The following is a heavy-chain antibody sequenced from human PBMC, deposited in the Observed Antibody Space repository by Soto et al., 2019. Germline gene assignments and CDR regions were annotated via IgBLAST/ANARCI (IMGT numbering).Heavy chain of an antibody. Sequence: GGCLRLSCAASRFSFRSYAINWVRQAPGKGLEWVSAISGGILGGYTYYADSVKGRFTISRDNSKNTLYLQMNSLRAEDTAVYYCELGCSGGSCFWSFDYCGQGTLVTVSS. CDR3: ELGCSGGSCFWSFDY. J-gene: IGHJ4*02. D-gene: IGHD2-15*01. CDR2: ISGGILGGYT. CDR1: RFSFRSYA. V-gene: IGHV3-23*01.